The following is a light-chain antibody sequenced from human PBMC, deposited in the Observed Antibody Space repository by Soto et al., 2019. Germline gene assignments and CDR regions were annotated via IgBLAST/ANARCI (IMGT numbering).Light chain of an antibody. CDR1: SSDVGGYNY. Sequence: QSALTQPASVSGSPGQSITISCTGTSSDVGGYNYVSWYQQHPGKAPKLMIYEVSNRPSGVSNRLSGSKSGNTASLTISGLQAEDEADYCCSSYTSSSTVFGTGTKLTVL. J-gene: IGLJ1*01. CDR3: SSYTSSSTV. CDR2: EVS. V-gene: IGLV2-14*01.